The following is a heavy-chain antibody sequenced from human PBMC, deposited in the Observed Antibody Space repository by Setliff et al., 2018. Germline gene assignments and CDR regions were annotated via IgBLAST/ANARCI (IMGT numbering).Heavy chain of an antibody. CDR1: GDSISGYF. D-gene: IGHD6-19*01. V-gene: IGHV4-59*01. CDR3: ARDQFSSGWYGPPESYFDC. J-gene: IGHJ4*02. CDR2: IQKRGSTTT. Sequence: PSETLSLTCIGSGDSISGYFWSWIRQAPGKGLEWIGYIQKRGSTTTKYNPSLGSRISMSIDTSKNQFSLQLSSVSDGDTAVYYCARDQFSSGWYGPPESYFDCWGQGTQVTVSS.